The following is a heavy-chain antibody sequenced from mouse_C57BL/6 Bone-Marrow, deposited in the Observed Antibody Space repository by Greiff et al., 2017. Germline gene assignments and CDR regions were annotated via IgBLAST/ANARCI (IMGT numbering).Heavy chain of an antibody. CDR1: GYTFTTYP. CDR3: ARSSTFFYYFDD. J-gene: IGHJ2*01. V-gene: IGHV1-47*01. Sequence: SGAELVKPGASVKMSCKASGYTFTTYPIEWMKQNHGKSLEWIGNFPPYNDDTKYNEKFKGKATLTVEKSSNTVYLELSRVTSDDSAVYYCARSSTFFYYFDDWGQGTTLTVSS. CDR2: FPPYNDDT. D-gene: IGHD5-1*01.